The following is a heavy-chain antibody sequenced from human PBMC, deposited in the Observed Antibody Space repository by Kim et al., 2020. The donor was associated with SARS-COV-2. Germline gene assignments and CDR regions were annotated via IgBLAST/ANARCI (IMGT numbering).Heavy chain of an antibody. D-gene: IGHD3-10*01. V-gene: IGHV4-38-2*02. CDR1: GYSISSGYY. CDR3: ARDRGGLDY. J-gene: IGHJ4*02. Sequence: SETLSLTCTVSGYSISSGYYWGWIRQPPGKGLEWIGSIYHSGSTYYNPSLKSRVTISVDTSKNQFSLKLSSVTAADTAVYYCARDRGGLDYWGQGTLVTV. CDR2: IYHSGST.